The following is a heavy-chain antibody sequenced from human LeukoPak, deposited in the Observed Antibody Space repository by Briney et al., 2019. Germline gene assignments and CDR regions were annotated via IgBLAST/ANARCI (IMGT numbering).Heavy chain of an antibody. Sequence: PSETLSLTCSVSGDSISTSSSYWGWIRQPPGKGLEWIGSIYYSGSTYYNTSLKSRVTISVDTSKNQFSLKLSSVTAADTAVYYCAKVAESASWYNWNDHWFDPWGQGTLVTVSS. D-gene: IGHD1-1*01. J-gene: IGHJ5*02. CDR2: IYYSGST. V-gene: IGHV4-39*07. CDR3: AKVAESASWYNWNDHWFDP. CDR1: GDSISTSSSY.